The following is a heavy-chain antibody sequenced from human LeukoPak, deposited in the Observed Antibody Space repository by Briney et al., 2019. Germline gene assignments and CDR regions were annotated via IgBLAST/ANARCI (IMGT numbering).Heavy chain of an antibody. J-gene: IGHJ5*02. D-gene: IGHD6-19*01. CDR2: INPNSGGT. V-gene: IGHV1-2*02. CDR1: GYTFTGYY. CDR3: ARERLVVSNWFDP. Sequence: ASVKVSCKASGYTFTGYYMHWVRQAPGQGLEWMGWINPNSGGTNYAQKFQGRVTMTRDTSISTAYMELSRLRPDDTAVYYCARERLVVSNWFDPWGQGTLVTVSS.